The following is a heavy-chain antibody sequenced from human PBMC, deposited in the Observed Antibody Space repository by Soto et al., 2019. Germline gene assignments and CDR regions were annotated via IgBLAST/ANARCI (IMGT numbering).Heavy chain of an antibody. CDR3: ARTTAVPNTLRSRYFFDY. CDR2: VYYSGTT. D-gene: IGHD4-17*01. CDR1: GGSVSNKTYY. J-gene: IGHJ4*02. Sequence: SETLSLTCSVSGGSVSNKTYYWSWIRQPPGKRLEWIGYVYYSGTTNYNPSLKSRVTVSVDLSKNQFSLRLSSVTTADTALYYCARTTAVPNTLRSRYFFDYWGQGTLVTVSS. V-gene: IGHV4-61*01.